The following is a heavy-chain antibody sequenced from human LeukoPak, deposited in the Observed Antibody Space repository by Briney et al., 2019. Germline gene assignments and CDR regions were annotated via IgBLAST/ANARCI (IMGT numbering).Heavy chain of an antibody. CDR3: AKDGIRYYYDSSGYYGDY. D-gene: IGHD3-22*01. V-gene: IGHV3-64*04. CDR2: IVSNGDST. CDR1: GFTFSRYG. Sequence: GGSLRLSCSASGFTFSRYGMHWVRQAPGKGLEYVSAIVSNGDSTYYADSVKGRFTISRDNSKNTLYLQMTSLRAEDTAVYYCAKDGIRYYYDSSGYYGDYWGQGTLVTVSS. J-gene: IGHJ4*02.